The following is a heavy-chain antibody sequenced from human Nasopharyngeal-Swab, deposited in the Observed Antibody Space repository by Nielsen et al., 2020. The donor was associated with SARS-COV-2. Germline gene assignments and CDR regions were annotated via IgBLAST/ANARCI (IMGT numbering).Heavy chain of an antibody. CDR2: INPGSGST. CDR3: ATRGRCSGSSCDMDV. Sequence: ASVKVSCKASGYTFNNYYIHWVRQAPGQGLEWMGMINPGSGSTTYAQKFQGRVTMTRDTSTSPVFMDLSSLRSEDTAVYYCATRGRCSGSSCDMDVWGQGTTVTVSS. J-gene: IGHJ6*02. V-gene: IGHV1-46*02. D-gene: IGHD2-2*01. CDR1: GYTFNNYY.